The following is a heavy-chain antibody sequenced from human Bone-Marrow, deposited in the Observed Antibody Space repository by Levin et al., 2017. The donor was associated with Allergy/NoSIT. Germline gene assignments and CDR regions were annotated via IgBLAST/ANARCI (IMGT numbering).Heavy chain of an antibody. Sequence: GGSLRLSCAASGFTFDDYAMHWVRQAPGKGLEWVSGISWNSGSIGYADSVKGRFTISRDNAKNSLYLQMNSLRAEDTALYYCAKDGDLRGSSGPRGDAFDIWGQGTMVTVSS. V-gene: IGHV3-9*01. CDR1: GFTFDDYA. D-gene: IGHD3-22*01. J-gene: IGHJ3*02. CDR2: ISWNSGSI. CDR3: AKDGDLRGSSGPRGDAFDI.